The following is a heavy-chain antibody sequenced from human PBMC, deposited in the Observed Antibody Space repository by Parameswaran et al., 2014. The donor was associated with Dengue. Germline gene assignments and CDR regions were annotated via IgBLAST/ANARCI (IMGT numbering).Heavy chain of an antibody. CDR2: IYYSGST. D-gene: IGHD6-19*01. J-gene: IGHJ6*02. V-gene: IGHV4-39*01. Sequence: WIRQPPGKGLEWIGSIYYSGSTYYNPSLKSRVTISVDTSKNQFSLKLSSVTAADTAVYYCASRTLIRSGWEGYYYYGMDVWGQGTTVTVSS. CDR3: ASRTLIRSGWEGYYYYGMDV.